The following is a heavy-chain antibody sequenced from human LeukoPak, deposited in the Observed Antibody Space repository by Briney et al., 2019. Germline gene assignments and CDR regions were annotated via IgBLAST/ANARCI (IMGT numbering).Heavy chain of an antibody. CDR1: GGSFSNYY. Sequence: SETLSLTCAVYGGSFSNYYWSWIRQTPGKGMEWIGEINDSGRTNYNPSLMSRVTVSVDTSKNQFSLRLTSVTATGTAVYYCARRWNYGRNYYIDVWGKGAAVSVSS. CDR3: ARRWNYGRNYYIDV. CDR2: INDSGRT. D-gene: IGHD1-7*01. J-gene: IGHJ6*03. V-gene: IGHV4-34*01.